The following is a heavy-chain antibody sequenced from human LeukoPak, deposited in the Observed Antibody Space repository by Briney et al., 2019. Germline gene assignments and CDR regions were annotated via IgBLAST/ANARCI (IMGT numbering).Heavy chain of an antibody. CDR3: ARDSPTLVTPSVDY. J-gene: IGHJ4*02. Sequence: GGSLRLSCAASGFTFSSYWMSWVRQAPGKGLEWVANIKQDGSEKYYVDSVKGRFTISRDNAKNSLYLKMNSLRAEDTAVYYCARDSPTLVTPSVDYWGQGTLVTVSS. D-gene: IGHD4-23*01. CDR2: IKQDGSEK. V-gene: IGHV3-7*01. CDR1: GFTFSSYW.